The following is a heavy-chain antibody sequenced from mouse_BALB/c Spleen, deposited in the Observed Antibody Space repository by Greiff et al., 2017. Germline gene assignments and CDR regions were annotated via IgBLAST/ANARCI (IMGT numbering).Heavy chain of an antibody. CDR1: GFTFSSYA. Sequence: EVKLVESGGGLVKPGGSLKLSCAASGFTFSSYAMSWVRQTPEKRLEWVATISSGGSYTYYPDSVKGRFTISRDNAKNTLYLQMSSLRSEDTAMYYWARLCYDYLYAMDYWGQGTSVTVSS. CDR3: ARLCYDYLYAMDY. CDR2: ISSGGSYT. V-gene: IGHV5-9-3*01. J-gene: IGHJ4*01. D-gene: IGHD2-4*01.